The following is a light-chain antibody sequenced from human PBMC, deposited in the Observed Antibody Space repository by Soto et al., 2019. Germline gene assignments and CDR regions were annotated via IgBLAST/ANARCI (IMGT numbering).Light chain of an antibody. CDR2: TSS. V-gene: IGKV1-39*01. Sequence: DIQMTQSPASLSASIGDRVTISCRASQTIGRNLNWYQQKPGKAPTLLMFTSSSLQSGVPSRFSGSGSGTDFILIISSLQPEDFATYYCQQIYSTPPTFGQGTKV. CDR1: QTIGRN. J-gene: IGKJ1*01. CDR3: QQIYSTPPT.